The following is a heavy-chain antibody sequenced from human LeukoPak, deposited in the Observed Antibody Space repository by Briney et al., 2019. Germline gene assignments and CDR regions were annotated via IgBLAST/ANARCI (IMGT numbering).Heavy chain of an antibody. CDR1: GYTFTGYW. CDR2: ISAYNGNT. V-gene: IGHV1-18*04. D-gene: IGHD4-17*01. Sequence: ASVKLSCKAFGYTFTGYWMHWVRQAPGQGPEWMGWISAYNGNTNYAQKLQGRVTMTTDTSTSTAYMELRSLRSDDTAVYYCAKDYGDYVGWFDPWGQGTLVTVSS. CDR3: AKDYGDYVGWFDP. J-gene: IGHJ5*02.